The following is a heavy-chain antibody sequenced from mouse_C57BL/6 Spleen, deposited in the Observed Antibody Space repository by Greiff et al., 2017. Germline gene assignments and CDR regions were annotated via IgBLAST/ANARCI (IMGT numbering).Heavy chain of an antibody. D-gene: IGHD1-1*01. J-gene: IGHJ1*03. Sequence: VQLQQSGAELVRPGASVKLSCKASGYTFTDYYINWVKQRPGQGLEWIARIYPGSGNTYYNEKFKGKATLTAEKSSSTAYMQLSSLTSEDSAVYFCARGDYGSSYRYWYFDVWGTGTTVTVSS. CDR3: ARGDYGSSYRYWYFDV. V-gene: IGHV1-76*01. CDR2: IYPGSGNT. CDR1: GYTFTDYY.